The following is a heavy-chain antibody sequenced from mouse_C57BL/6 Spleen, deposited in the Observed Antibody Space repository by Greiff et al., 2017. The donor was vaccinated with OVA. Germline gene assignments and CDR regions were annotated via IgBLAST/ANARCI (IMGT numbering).Heavy chain of an antibody. Sequence: DVHLVESEGGLVQPGSSMKLSCTASGFTFSDYYMAWVRQVPEKGLEWVANINYDGSSTYYLDSLKSRFIISRDNAKNILYLQMSILKSEDTATYYCARLLTAAYWYFDVWGTGTTVTVSS. D-gene: IGHD4-1*01. CDR3: ARLLTAAYWYFDV. J-gene: IGHJ1*03. CDR1: GFTFSDYY. CDR2: INYDGSST. V-gene: IGHV5-16*01.